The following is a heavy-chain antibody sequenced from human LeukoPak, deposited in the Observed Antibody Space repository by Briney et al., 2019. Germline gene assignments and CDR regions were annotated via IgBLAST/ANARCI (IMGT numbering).Heavy chain of an antibody. J-gene: IGHJ5*02. CDR1: GYTFTSYD. V-gene: IGHV1-8*01. Sequence: ASVKVSCKASGYTFTSYDFNWVRQATGQQPEWMGWMSPNSGDTGYAQKFQDRVTMTRNTSISTAYMELSSLRSEDTAVYYCARGPYCGGDCYSMNHWGQGTLVTVSS. CDR2: MSPNSGDT. CDR3: ARGPYCGGDCYSMNH. D-gene: IGHD2-21*02.